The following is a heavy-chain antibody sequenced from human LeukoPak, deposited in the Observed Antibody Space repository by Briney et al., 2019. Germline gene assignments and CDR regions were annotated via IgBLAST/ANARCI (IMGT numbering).Heavy chain of an antibody. CDR3: ARSYDFWSGYYTVY. J-gene: IGHJ4*02. CDR1: GGSISSYY. CDR2: IYYSGST. V-gene: IGHV4-59*01. D-gene: IGHD3-3*01. Sequence: QPSETLSLTCTVSGGSISSYYWSWIRQPPGKGLEWIGYIYYSGSTNYNPSLKSRVTISVDTSKNQFFLKLSSVTAADTAVYYCARSYDFWSGYYTVYWGQGTLVTVSS.